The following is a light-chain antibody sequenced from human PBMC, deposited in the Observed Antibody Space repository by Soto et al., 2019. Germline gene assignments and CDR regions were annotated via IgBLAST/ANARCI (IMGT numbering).Light chain of an antibody. J-gene: IGKJ4*02. CDR2: DAS. V-gene: IGKV1-5*01. CDR1: QSVGNS. Sequence: DIQMTPSPSTLSASIGARVSITCRASQSVGNSLAWYQQRPGKAPKLLIFDASTLESGVPSKFSGSGSDTEFTFTISSLQPDDSAAYYCQQYNTYGLTFGGGTKV. CDR3: QQYNTYGLT.